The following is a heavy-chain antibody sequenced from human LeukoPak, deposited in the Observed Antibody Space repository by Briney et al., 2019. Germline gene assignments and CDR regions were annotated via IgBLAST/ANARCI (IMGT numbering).Heavy chain of an antibody. Sequence: QPGASRRLSCAASGFTFSNYAMSWVRQAPGKGLEWVSSISGGGGGTYYADSVKGRFTISRDTSKNTLYLQMSSLRAEDTALYYCARRTYSSGGAFDYWGQGTLVTVSS. CDR3: ARRTYSSGGAFDY. D-gene: IGHD5-18*01. J-gene: IGHJ4*02. CDR1: GFTFSNYA. V-gene: IGHV3-23*01. CDR2: ISGGGGGT.